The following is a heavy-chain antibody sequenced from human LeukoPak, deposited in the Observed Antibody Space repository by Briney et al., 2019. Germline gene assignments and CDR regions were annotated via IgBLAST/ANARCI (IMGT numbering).Heavy chain of an antibody. Sequence: GSLRLSCAASGFTFSSYAMTWVRQAPGKGLEWVSGISDTGRSTYYADSVKGRFTISRSNSKSTLYLQMNSLRDEDTAVYYCAKVLRGLAYYGDYRDWGQGTLVTVSS. D-gene: IGHD4-17*01. V-gene: IGHV3-23*01. CDR1: GFTFSSYA. J-gene: IGHJ4*02. CDR2: ISDTGRST. CDR3: AKVLRGLAYYGDYRD.